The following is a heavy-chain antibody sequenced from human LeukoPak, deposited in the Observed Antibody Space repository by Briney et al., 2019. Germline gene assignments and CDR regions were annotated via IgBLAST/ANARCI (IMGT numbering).Heavy chain of an antibody. CDR3: ASRSRMGSQDY. Sequence: SETLSLTCTVSGGYISSSNYYWGWIRQPPEKGLEWIGSIYYSGSTYYNPSLKSRVTISVDTSKNQFSLKLSSVTAADTAVYYCASRSRMGSQDYWGQGTLVTVSS. V-gene: IGHV4-39*07. D-gene: IGHD1-26*01. J-gene: IGHJ4*02. CDR2: IYYSGST. CDR1: GGYISSSNYY.